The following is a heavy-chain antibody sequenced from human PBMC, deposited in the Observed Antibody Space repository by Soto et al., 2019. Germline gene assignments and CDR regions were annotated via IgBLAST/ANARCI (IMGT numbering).Heavy chain of an antibody. CDR2: INAGNGNT. Sequence: ASVKVSCKASGYTFTSYGIHWVRQAPGQRLEWTGWINAGNGNTKYSEKFQGRVTITRDTSASTAYLELSSLRSEDTAVYYCASSVYCGGDCYGTWFDPWGQGTLVTVSS. J-gene: IGHJ5*02. CDR3: ASSVYCGGDCYGTWFDP. V-gene: IGHV1-3*01. CDR1: GYTFTSYG. D-gene: IGHD2-21*02.